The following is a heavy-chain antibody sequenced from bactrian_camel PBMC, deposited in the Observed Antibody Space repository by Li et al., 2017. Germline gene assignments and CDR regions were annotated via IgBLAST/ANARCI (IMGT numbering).Heavy chain of an antibody. Sequence: QVQLVESGGGSVQAGGSLKLSCESRGHISSINCWGWFRQAPGKEREGVAVIYTGTYETDRTSYASSVKGRFTISQDGAKNTVFMQMSSLTPEDTAQYYCAAGWLKYYSREGAVFEDMGAFNFWGQGTQVTVS. V-gene: IGHV3S54*01. CDR2: IYTGTYETDRT. CDR3: AAGWLKYYSREGAVFEDMGAFNF. J-gene: IGHJ4*01. D-gene: IGHD2*01. CDR1: GHISSINC.